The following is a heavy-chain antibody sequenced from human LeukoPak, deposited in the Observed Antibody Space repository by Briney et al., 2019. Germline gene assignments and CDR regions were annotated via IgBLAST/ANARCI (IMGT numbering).Heavy chain of an antibody. J-gene: IGHJ6*04. Sequence: SETLSLTCTVSCGSVTSGSYYWSWIRQPPGKELEWIGYIYYSGSTNYNPSLNSRVTISVDTSKNQFSLKLSSVTAADTAVYYCARDGAAAGTYYYYGMDVWGKGTTVTVSS. CDR3: ARDGAAAGTYYYYGMDV. D-gene: IGHD6-13*01. CDR1: CGSVTSGSYY. V-gene: IGHV4-61*01. CDR2: IYYSGST.